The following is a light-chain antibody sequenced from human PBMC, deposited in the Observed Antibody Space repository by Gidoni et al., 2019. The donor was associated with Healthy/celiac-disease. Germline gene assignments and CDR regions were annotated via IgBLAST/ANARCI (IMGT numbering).Light chain of an antibody. CDR1: QDISNY. CDR2: DAS. J-gene: IGKJ2*01. V-gene: IGKV1-33*01. Sequence: DIQMTQSPSSLSASVGDRVTITCQASQDISNYLNWYQQKPGKAPKLLIYDASNLETGVPSRFSGSGSGTDFTFTISSLQPEDIATYYCLQYDNLFYTFGQGTKLEIK. CDR3: LQYDNLFYT.